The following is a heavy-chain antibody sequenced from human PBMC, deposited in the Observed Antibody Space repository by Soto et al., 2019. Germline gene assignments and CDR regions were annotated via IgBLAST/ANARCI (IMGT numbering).Heavy chain of an antibody. CDR3: AAEGWYYYGSGSPNMDV. J-gene: IGHJ6*02. V-gene: IGHV1-58*01. Sequence: SVKVSCKASGFTFTSTAVQWVRQARGQRLEWIGWIVVGSGNTNYAQKFQERVTITRDMSTSTAYMELSSLRSEDTAVYYCAAEGWYYYGSGSPNMDVWGQGTTVTVSS. CDR2: IVVGSGNT. D-gene: IGHD3-10*01. CDR1: GFTFTSTA.